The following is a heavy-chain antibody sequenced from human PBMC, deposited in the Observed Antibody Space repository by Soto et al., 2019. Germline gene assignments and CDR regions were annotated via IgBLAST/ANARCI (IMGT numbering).Heavy chain of an antibody. CDR2: IYYSGST. J-gene: IGHJ6*03. Sequence: SETLSLTCTVSGGSISSGGYYWGWIRQPPGKGLEWIGSIYYSGSTYYNPSLKSRVTISVDTSKNQFSLKLSSVTAADTAVYYCARVGTVGYYYYYMDVWGKGTTVTVSS. V-gene: IGHV4-39*07. CDR3: ARVGTVGYYYYYMDV. CDR1: GGSISSGGYY. D-gene: IGHD1-7*01.